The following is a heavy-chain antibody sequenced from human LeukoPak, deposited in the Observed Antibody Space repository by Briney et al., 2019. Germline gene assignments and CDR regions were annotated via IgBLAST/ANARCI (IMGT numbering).Heavy chain of an antibody. CDR1: GFTFSNYD. CDR3: ANPFSSSWRVGFDY. V-gene: IGHV3-13*01. D-gene: IGHD6-13*01. Sequence: GGSLRLSCAASGFTFSNYDMHWVRQAAGKGLEWVSAIGITGDTYYPGSVKGRFTISRENAKNSLYLQMNSLRVGDTAVYYCANPFSSSWRVGFDYWGQGTLVTVSS. J-gene: IGHJ4*02. CDR2: IGITGDT.